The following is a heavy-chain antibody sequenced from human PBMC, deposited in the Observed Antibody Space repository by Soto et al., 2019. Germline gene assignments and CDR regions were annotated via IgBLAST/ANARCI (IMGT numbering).Heavy chain of an antibody. CDR1: GDSINSADYY. CDR3: ARVVQFYDSSGYSFYHFDY. V-gene: IGHV4-30-4*01. Sequence: LSLTCTVSGDSINSADYYWSWLRQPPGKGLEWIGYIYYSRSDYYNPSLGRRATITIDTSRNQFSLNLMSVTAADTAVYYCARVVQFYDSSGYSFYHFDYWGQGALVTVYS. D-gene: IGHD3-22*01. CDR2: IYYSRSD. J-gene: IGHJ4*02.